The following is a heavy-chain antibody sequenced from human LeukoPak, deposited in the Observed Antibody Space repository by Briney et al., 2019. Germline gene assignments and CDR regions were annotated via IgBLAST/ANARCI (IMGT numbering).Heavy chain of an antibody. D-gene: IGHD1-14*01. CDR2: IYTSGST. CDR3: ARGNRQERRSTWKEPTGRGEAFDY. V-gene: IGHV4-4*07. Sequence: SETLSLTCTVSGGSISSYYWSWIRQPAGKGLEWIGRIYTSGSTNYNPSLKSRVTISVDTSKNQFSLKLNSVTAADTAVYFCARGNRQERRSTWKEPTGRGEAFDYWGQGSLVTVSS. CDR1: GGSISSYY. J-gene: IGHJ4*02.